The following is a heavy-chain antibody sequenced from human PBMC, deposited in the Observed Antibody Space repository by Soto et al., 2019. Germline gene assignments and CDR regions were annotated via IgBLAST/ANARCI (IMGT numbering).Heavy chain of an antibody. Sequence: QVQLVQSGDEVKKPGASVKVSCKASGYIFVNYGIAWVRQAPGQGLEWMGWISPYTGNTHSATKVQGRLTMTTDTSXSPAYMDVGSLTSDDTAVYYCVMVDNYVTPTPQDVWGQGTTVTVSS. CDR1: GYIFVNYG. J-gene: IGHJ6*02. CDR3: VMVDNYVTPTPQDV. CDR2: ISPYTGNT. D-gene: IGHD3-16*01. V-gene: IGHV1-18*01.